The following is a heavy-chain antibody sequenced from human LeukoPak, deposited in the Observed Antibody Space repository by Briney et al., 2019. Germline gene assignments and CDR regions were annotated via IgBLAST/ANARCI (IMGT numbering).Heavy chain of an antibody. CDR3: AGDFLNTL. V-gene: IGHV3-48*03. CDR1: GFTFSSYE. D-gene: IGHD3-3*01. J-gene: IGHJ4*02. CDR2: ISSSGSTI. Sequence: PGGSLTLSCAASGFTFSSYEMNWLRQAPGKGLEWVSYISSSGSTIYYADSVKGRFPLPRENAKNSLYLQMNSLRAEDTAVYYCAGDFLNTLWGQGTLVTVSS.